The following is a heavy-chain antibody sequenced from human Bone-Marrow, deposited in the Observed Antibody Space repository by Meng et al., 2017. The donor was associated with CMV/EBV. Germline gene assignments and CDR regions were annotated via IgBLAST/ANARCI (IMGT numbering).Heavy chain of an antibody. Sequence: SVKVSCKASGGTFSSYAISWVRQAPGQGLEWMGGIIPIFGTANYAQKFQGRVTITTDESTSTAYMELSSLRSEDTAVYYCARDLPYDFWSGYSDPWGQGTLVTVSS. D-gene: IGHD3-3*01. CDR1: GGTFSSYA. J-gene: IGHJ5*02. CDR3: ARDLPYDFWSGYSDP. V-gene: IGHV1-69*05. CDR2: IIPIFGTA.